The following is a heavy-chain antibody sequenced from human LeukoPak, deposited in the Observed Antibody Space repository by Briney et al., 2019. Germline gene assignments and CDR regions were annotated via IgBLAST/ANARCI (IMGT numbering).Heavy chain of an antibody. V-gene: IGHV4-30-4*08. CDR2: IYYSGST. J-gene: IGHJ3*02. D-gene: IGHD2-15*01. CDR1: GGSFSGYY. Sequence: KTSETLSLTCAVYGGSFSGYYWSWIRQPPGKGLEWIGYIYYSGSTYYNPSLKSRVTISVDTSKNQFSLKLSSVTAADTAVYYCARWVVVVAATNRDAFDIWGQGTMVTVSS. CDR3: ARWVVVVAATNRDAFDI.